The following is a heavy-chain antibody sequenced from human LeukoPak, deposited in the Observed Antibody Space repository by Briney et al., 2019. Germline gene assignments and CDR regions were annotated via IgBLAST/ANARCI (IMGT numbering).Heavy chain of an antibody. CDR3: ARDSRRVGATGGSDY. J-gene: IGHJ4*02. V-gene: IGHV3-7*03. D-gene: IGHD1-26*01. CDR2: IKQDGSEK. Sequence: PGRSLRLPCAASGFIFSDYWMSWVRQAPGKGLEWVANIKQDGSEKNYVDSVKGRFTISRDNAKNSLCLQLNSLRVDDTAVYYCARDSRRVGATGGSDYWGQGTLVTVSS. CDR1: GFIFSDYW.